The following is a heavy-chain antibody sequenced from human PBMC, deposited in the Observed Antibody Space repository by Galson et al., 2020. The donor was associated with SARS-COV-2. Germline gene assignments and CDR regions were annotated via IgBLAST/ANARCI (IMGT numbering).Heavy chain of an antibody. D-gene: IGHD6-13*01. J-gene: IGHJ4*02. CDR2: IYPDDFDI. V-gene: IGHV5-51*01. CDR3: ARHRWPGIAAAGTGWLLFDN. Sequence: GESLKISCKGSGYDFSTYYIGWVRQMPGKGLEWMGIIYPDDFDIRYSPSFQGQVTFPADKSISTAYLQWSSLKASDTGMYYCARHRWPGIAAAGTGWLLFDNWGQGTLVTVSS. CDR1: GYDFSTYY.